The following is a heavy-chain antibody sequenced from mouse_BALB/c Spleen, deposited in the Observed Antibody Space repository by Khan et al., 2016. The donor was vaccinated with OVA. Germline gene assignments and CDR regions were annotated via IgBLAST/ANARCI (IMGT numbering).Heavy chain of an antibody. V-gene: IGHV2-6-1*01. J-gene: IGHJ4*01. Sequence: QMQLEESGPGLAAPSQSLSITCTISGFSLTNYGVHWVRQPPGKGLEWLVVIWSDGSTTYNSAFKSRLTITQDNSQSPVFLKMNSLQTDETAIYFCARQPYYHYNIMDYWGQGTSVTVSS. D-gene: IGHD2-10*01. CDR2: IWSDGST. CDR3: ARQPYYHYNIMDY. CDR1: GFSLTNYG.